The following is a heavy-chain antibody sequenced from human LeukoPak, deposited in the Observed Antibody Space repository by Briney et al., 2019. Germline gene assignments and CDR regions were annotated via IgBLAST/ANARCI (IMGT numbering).Heavy chain of an antibody. CDR3: ARRSGYDYMFDY. V-gene: IGHV4-39*01. Sequence: SETLSLTCTVSGGSISSSSYYWVWIRQPPGQGLEWIGSIYYSGSTYYNPSLKSRVTISVDTSKNQFSPKLSSVTAADTAVYYCARRSGYDYMFDYWGQGTLVTVSS. D-gene: IGHD5-12*01. CDR1: GGSISSSSYY. J-gene: IGHJ4*02. CDR2: IYYSGST.